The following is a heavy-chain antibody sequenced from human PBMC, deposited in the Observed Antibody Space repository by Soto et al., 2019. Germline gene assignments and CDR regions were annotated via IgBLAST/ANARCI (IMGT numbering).Heavy chain of an antibody. V-gene: IGHV1-2*02. CDR1: GFSFTGYY. CDR3: AKDLTRQLAYWLDP. CDR2: VNAHSGGT. J-gene: IGHJ5*02. Sequence: ASVKVSCKASGFSFTGYYIHWLRQAPGQGLEWMGWVNAHSGGTEYAQKFQGRVTLTRDTSIATAYLTLTSLTSDDTALYYFAKDLTRQLAYWLDPWGQGTQVTVSS. D-gene: IGHD6-6*01.